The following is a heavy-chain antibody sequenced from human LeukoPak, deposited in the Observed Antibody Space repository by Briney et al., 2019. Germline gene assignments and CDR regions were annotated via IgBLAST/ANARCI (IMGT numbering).Heavy chain of an antibody. D-gene: IGHD3-3*01. V-gene: IGHV4-34*01. CDR2: VNHSGST. J-gene: IGHJ5*02. CDR3: ARGGNIWSGLLGRNWFDP. Sequence: SSETLSLTCAVYGGSFRGYYWSWIRQPPGTGLEWIGEVNHSGSTNYNPSLKSRVTISEDTSKNQFSLKPSSVTAADTAVYYCARGGNIWSGLLGRNWFDPWGQGTLVTVSS. CDR1: GGSFRGYY.